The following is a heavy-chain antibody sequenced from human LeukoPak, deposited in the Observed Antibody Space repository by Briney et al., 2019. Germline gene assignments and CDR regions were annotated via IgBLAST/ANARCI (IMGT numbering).Heavy chain of an antibody. J-gene: IGHJ4*02. CDR1: GFTFSGYW. Sequence: GGSLRLSCAASGFTFSGYWMHWVRQAPGKGLVWVSRIKSDGSSTTYADSVKGRFTISRDNAKKALYLQMNSLRAEDTAVYYCGREIPGGTTSLDCWGQGTLVTVSS. CDR2: IKSDGSST. V-gene: IGHV3-74*01. CDR3: GREIPGGTTSLDC. D-gene: IGHD1-26*01.